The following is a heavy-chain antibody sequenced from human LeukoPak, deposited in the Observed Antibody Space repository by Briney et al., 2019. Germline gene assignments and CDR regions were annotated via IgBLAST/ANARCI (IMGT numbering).Heavy chain of an antibody. J-gene: IGHJ5*02. D-gene: IGHD5-18*01. Sequence: SETLSLTCGVSGGSISTSYWWSWVRQPPGKGLEWIGEIYHSGSTNYNPSLKSRVTISVDTSKNQFSLKLSSVTAADTAVYYCARGRLVTGFDPWGQGTLVTVSS. CDR2: IYHSGST. CDR3: ARGRLVTGFDP. V-gene: IGHV4-4*02. CDR1: GGSISTSYW.